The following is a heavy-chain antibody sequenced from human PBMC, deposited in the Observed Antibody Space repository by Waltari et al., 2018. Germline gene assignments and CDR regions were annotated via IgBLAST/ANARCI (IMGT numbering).Heavy chain of an antibody. CDR2: SYYSGST. D-gene: IGHD4-17*01. CDR3: ARDSDYGDYVFDY. J-gene: IGHJ4*02. Sequence: QVQLQESGPGMVKPSETLSLTCTVPGGSISKYYWSWIRHPPGKGREWIGYSYYSGSTNYNPSLKSRVTISVDTSKNQFSLKLSSVTAADTAVYYCARDSDYGDYVFDYWGQGTLVTVSS. CDR1: GGSISKYY. V-gene: IGHV4-59*01.